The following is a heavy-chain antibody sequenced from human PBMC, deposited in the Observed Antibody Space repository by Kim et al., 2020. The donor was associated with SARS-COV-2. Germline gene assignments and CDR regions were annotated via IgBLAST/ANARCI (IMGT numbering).Heavy chain of an antibody. V-gene: IGHV1-3*01. CDR2: INAGTGNT. Sequence: ASVKVSCKASGYTFTSYAMHWVRQAPGQRLEWMGWINAGTGNTTYSQKFPGRFIITRDTSVSTAYMQLSSLRSEDTAVYYCARAPGRGYCSGDSCVHLDYGGQGTRVTVSS. CDR3: ARAPGRGYCSGDSCVHLDY. CDR1: GYTFTSYA. J-gene: IGHJ4*02. D-gene: IGHD2-15*01.